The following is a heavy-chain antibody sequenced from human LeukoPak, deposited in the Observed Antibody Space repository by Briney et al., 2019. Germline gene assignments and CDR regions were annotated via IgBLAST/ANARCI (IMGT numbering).Heavy chain of an antibody. J-gene: IGHJ4*02. Sequence: TASETLSLTCTVSGGSISSYYWGWIRQPPGKGLEWIGYIYYSGSTNYNPSLKSRVTISVDTSKNQFSLKLSSVTAADTAVYYCARDKGSWGIDYWGQGTLVTVSS. D-gene: IGHD6-13*01. V-gene: IGHV4-59*01. CDR1: GGSISSYY. CDR2: IYYSGST. CDR3: ARDKGSWGIDY.